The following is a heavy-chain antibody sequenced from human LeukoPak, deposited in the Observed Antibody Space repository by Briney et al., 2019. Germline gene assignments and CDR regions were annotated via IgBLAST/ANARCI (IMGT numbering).Heavy chain of an antibody. V-gene: IGHV3-7*01. J-gene: IGHJ4*02. Sequence: GGSLRLSCAASGFTFSSYWMSWVRQAPGKGLEWVANIKQDGSDKYYVDSVRGRFTISRDNAKNSLYLQMNSLRAEDTAVYYCARTQSRRRPFDYWGQGTLVTVSS. CDR1: GFTFSSYW. CDR3: ARTQSRRRPFDY. CDR2: IKQDGSDK.